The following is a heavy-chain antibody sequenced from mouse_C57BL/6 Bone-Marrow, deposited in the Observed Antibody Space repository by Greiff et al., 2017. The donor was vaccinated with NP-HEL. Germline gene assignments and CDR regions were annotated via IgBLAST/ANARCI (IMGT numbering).Heavy chain of an antibody. Sequence: ESGPGLVKPSQSLSLTCSVTGYSITSGYYWNWIRQFPGNKLEWMGYKSYDGSNNYNPSLKNRTSITRDTSKNQFFLKLNSVTTEDTATYYCARDLVAMDYWGQGTSVTVSS. CDR1: GYSITSGYY. J-gene: IGHJ4*01. CDR3: ARDLVAMDY. V-gene: IGHV3-6*01. CDR2: KSYDGSN.